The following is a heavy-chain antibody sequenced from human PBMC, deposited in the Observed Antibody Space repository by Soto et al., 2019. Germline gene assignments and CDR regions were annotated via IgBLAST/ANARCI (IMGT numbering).Heavy chain of an antibody. CDR3: ARDRVESCYPEDFQQ. CDR1: GFTVSSNY. Sequence: EVQLVESGGGLIQPGGSLRLSCAASGFTVSSNYMSWVREAPGQGLEWVSVIYSGGSTYYADSVKGRFTISRDNSKNTLYLQMNSLRVEDTAVYYCARDRVESCYPEDFQQWGQGTLVTVSS. CDR2: IYSGGST. V-gene: IGHV3-53*01. J-gene: IGHJ1*01. D-gene: IGHD2-15*01.